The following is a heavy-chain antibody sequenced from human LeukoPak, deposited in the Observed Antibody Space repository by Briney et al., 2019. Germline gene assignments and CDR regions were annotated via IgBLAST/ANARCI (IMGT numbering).Heavy chain of an antibody. J-gene: IGHJ3*02. V-gene: IGHV4-59*01. Sequence: SETLSLTCTVSGGSIGIYYWSWIRQPPGKGLEWIGYIYYSGSTNYNPSLKSRVTISVDTSRNQFSLKLSSVTAADTAVYYCARSSSSWYGGAFDIWGQGTMVTVSS. CDR3: ARSSSSWYGGAFDI. D-gene: IGHD6-13*01. CDR2: IYYSGST. CDR1: GGSIGIYY.